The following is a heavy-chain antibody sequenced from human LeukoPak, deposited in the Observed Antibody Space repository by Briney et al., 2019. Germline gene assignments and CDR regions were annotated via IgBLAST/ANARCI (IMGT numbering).Heavy chain of an antibody. D-gene: IGHD2-21*01. CDR1: GFTFSSYS. CDR2: ISSSSSYI. CDR3: ARADGDWLDY. V-gene: IGHV3-21*01. Sequence: GGSLRLSCAASGFTFSSYSMNWVRQAPGKGLEWVSSISSSSSYIYYADLVKGRFTISRDNAKNSLYLQMNSLRAEDMAVYYCARADGDWLDYWGQGTLVTVSS. J-gene: IGHJ4*02.